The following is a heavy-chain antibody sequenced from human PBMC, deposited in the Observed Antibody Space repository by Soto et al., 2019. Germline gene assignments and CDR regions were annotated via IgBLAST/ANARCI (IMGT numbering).Heavy chain of an antibody. V-gene: IGHV4-30-4*01. CDR1: GGSISSGDYY. CDR2: IYYSGST. Sequence: SETLSLTCTVSGGSISSGDYYWSWIRQPPGKGLEWIGYIYYSGSTYYNPSLKSRVTISVDTSKNQFSLKLSSVTAADTAVYYCAREVTGTPAGRYYYYGMDVWGQGTTVTVSS. CDR3: AREVTGTPAGRYYYYGMDV. J-gene: IGHJ6*02. D-gene: IGHD1-20*01.